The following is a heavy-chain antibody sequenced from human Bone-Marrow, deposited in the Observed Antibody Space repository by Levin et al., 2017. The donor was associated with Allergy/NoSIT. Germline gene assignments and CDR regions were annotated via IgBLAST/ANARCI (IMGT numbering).Heavy chain of an antibody. Sequence: LSLTFAASQFIFDDPGMSWVRQAPGKGLEWVSGITWNSGTTGYADSVKGRFTISRDNAKNTLYLQMNSLRVEDTALYYCARVGNYAVVADAFDLWGQGTMVTVSS. J-gene: IGHJ3*01. V-gene: IGHV3-20*03. CDR2: ITWNSGTT. CDR3: ARVGNYAVVADAFDL. CDR1: QFIFDDPG. D-gene: IGHD1-7*01.